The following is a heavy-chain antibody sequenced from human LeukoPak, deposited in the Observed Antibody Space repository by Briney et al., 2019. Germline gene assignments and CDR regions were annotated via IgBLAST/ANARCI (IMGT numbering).Heavy chain of an antibody. J-gene: IGHJ5*01. CDR1: EFTFSSFS. V-gene: IGHV3-7*01. CDR2: IKSDGNEK. Sequence: EGSLRLSCAASEFTFSSFSMNWVRQAPGKGLEWVANIKSDGNEKYYVDSVKGRFTISRDNAKNSLYLQMSSLRAEDTAVYYCARGRSLDSWGQGTLVTVSS. CDR3: ARGRSLDS.